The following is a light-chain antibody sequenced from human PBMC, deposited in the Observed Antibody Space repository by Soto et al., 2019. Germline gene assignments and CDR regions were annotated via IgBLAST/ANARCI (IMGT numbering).Light chain of an antibody. CDR2: SAS. V-gene: IGKV3-20*01. CDR3: QQYGNSPIT. Sequence: DIVLTQSPGPLSLSPGERATLSCRASQSVTNNYLDWYQQKPGQAPRLLIDSASSRATGVPDRVSGSGSGTDFTLTTSIIEPGNFAVCYCQQYGNSPITFGQGTRLEIK. CDR1: QSVTNNY. J-gene: IGKJ5*01.